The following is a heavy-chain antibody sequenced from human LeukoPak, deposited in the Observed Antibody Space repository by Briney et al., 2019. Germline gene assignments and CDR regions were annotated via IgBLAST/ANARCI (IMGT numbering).Heavy chain of an antibody. J-gene: IGHJ4*02. V-gene: IGHV1-2*02. D-gene: IGHD6-13*01. CDR1: GYTFTGYY. CDR2: INPNSGGT. Sequence: GASVKVSCKASGYTFTGYYMHWVRQAPGQGLEWMGWINPNSGGTNYAQKFQGRVTMTRDTSISTAYMELSSLRSDDTAVYHCASGPIPGYSSSWYSHWGQGTLVTVSS. CDR3: ASGPIPGYSSSWYSH.